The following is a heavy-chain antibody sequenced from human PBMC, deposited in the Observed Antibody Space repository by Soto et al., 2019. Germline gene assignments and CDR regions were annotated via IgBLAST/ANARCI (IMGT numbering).Heavy chain of an antibody. CDR1: GFSFSLYA. D-gene: IGHD6-13*01. CDR2: ISYDGSSQ. CDR3: ARERTAAGTDIYYHGLDV. V-gene: IGHV3-30-3*01. Sequence: QLQLVESGGGVVQPGRSLRLSCAASGFSFSLYAIHWVRQAPGKGLEWVAFISYDGSSQYYADSLKGRFTISRDNSKNPVYLQMNSLRAEDTSVYYCARERTAAGTDIYYHGLDVWGQGTTVTVSS. J-gene: IGHJ6*02.